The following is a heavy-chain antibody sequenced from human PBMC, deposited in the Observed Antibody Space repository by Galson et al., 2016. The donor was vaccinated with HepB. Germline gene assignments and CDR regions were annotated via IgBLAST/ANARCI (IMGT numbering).Heavy chain of an antibody. Sequence: SLRLSCAASGFTFSTSWMHWVRQAQGKGLVWVSRISTAGSSTIYADSVKGRFTVSRDNAKNTLYLQMNSLRAEDTAVYYCVRARTLPASAGMDVWGQGTTVTVPS. CDR1: GFTFSTSW. CDR3: VRARTLPASAGMDV. CDR2: ISTAGSST. V-gene: IGHV3-74*01. D-gene: IGHD2-2*01. J-gene: IGHJ6*02.